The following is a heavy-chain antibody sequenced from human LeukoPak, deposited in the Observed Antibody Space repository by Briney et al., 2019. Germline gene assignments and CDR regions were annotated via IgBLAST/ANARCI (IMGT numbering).Heavy chain of an antibody. V-gene: IGHV3-23*01. CDR1: GFTFSSYA. CDR3: AKSGLVTAIRSYFDY. CDR2: ISGSGGST. D-gene: IGHD2-21*02. J-gene: IGHJ4*02. Sequence: GGSLRLSCAASGFTFSSYAVSWVRQAPGKGLEWVSTISGSGGSTYYADSVKGRFTISRDNSKNTLSLQMISLRAEDTAVYYCAKSGLVTAIRSYFDYWGQGTLVTVSS.